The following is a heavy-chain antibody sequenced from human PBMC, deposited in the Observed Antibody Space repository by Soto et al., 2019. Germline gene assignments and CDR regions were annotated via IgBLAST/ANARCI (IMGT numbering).Heavy chain of an antibody. J-gene: IGHJ4*02. Sequence: QVQLQESGPGLVKPSETLSLTCTVSGGSISSYYWSWIRQPPGKGLEWIGYIYYSGSTNYNPSLKSRVTISVDTSKNQFSLKLSSVTAADTAVYYCARHRRGSGYSSIDYWGQGTLVTVSS. CDR2: IYYSGST. CDR1: GGSISSYY. V-gene: IGHV4-59*08. D-gene: IGHD3-3*01. CDR3: ARHRRGSGYSSIDY.